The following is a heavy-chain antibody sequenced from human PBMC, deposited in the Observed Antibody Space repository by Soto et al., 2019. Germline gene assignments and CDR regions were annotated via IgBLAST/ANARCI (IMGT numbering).Heavy chain of an antibody. CDR1: GFTFSSYA. CDR2: ISGSGGST. Sequence: GGSLRLSCAASGFTFSSYAMSWVRQAPGKGLEWVSAISGSGGSTYYADSVKGRFTISRDNSKNTLYLQMNSLRAEDTAVYYCAKDPDYDFWSGYYFDYWGQGTLVTVSS. J-gene: IGHJ4*02. V-gene: IGHV3-23*01. CDR3: AKDPDYDFWSGYYFDY. D-gene: IGHD3-3*01.